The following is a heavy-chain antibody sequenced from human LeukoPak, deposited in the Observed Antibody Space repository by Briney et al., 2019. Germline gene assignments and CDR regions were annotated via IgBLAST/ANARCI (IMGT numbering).Heavy chain of an antibody. CDR1: GFTFSSYA. D-gene: IGHD3-10*01. CDR3: APRPITMVRVVIIPFDY. CDR2: ISGSGGST. V-gene: IGHV3-23*01. Sequence: GGSLRLSCAASGFTFSSYAMSWVRQPPGKGLEWVSAISGSGGSTYYADSVKGRFTISRDNSKNTLYLQMNSLRAEDTAVYYCAPRPITMVRVVIIPFDYWGQGTLVTVSS. J-gene: IGHJ4*02.